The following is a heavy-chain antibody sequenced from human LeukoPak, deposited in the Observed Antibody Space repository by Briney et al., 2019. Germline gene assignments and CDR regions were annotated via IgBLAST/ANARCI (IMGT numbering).Heavy chain of an antibody. J-gene: IGHJ4*02. V-gene: IGHV3-11*04. CDR1: GFTFSDYY. CDR3: ARNIRFLEWLFSYFDY. CDR2: ISSSGSTI. D-gene: IGHD3-3*01. Sequence: GGSLRLSCAASGFTFSDYYMSWIRQAPGKGLEWVSYISSSGSTIYYADSVKGRFTISRDNAKNSLYLQMNSLRAEDTAVYYCARNIRFLEWLFSYFDYWGQGTLVTVSS.